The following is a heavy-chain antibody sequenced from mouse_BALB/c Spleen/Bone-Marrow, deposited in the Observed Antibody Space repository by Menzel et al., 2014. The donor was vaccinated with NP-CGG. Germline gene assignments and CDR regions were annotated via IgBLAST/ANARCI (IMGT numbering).Heavy chain of an antibody. Sequence: VQLQQSGDELVKPGASVKLSCMASGFTFTSYWIHWVKQRPGQGPEWIGEINPSNGRTNYNEKFKSKATLTEDKSSSTAYMQLSSLTSEDSAVFYRARDGNYRDAMDYWGQGTSGTGAS. V-gene: IGHV1S81*02. CDR1: GFTFTSYW. D-gene: IGHD2-1*01. CDR2: INPSNGRT. CDR3: ARDGNYRDAMDY. J-gene: IGHJ4*01.